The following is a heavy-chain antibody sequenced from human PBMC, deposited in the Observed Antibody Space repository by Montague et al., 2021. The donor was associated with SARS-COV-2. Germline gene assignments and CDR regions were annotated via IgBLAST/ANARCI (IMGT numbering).Heavy chain of an antibody. D-gene: IGHD4-23*01. V-gene: IGHV4-59*01. CDR2: IYDGGAV. J-gene: IGHJ3*02. Sequence: SETLSLTCTVSGGSITGYYWSWLRRSPGKGLEWIAYIYDGGAVNXNPSLGSRVTISTDTSKNQLSLKVNSVTAADTAVYYCVRDHPYGGPRGAYDIWGQGTVVTGSS. CDR3: VRDHPYGGPRGAYDI. CDR1: GGSITGYY.